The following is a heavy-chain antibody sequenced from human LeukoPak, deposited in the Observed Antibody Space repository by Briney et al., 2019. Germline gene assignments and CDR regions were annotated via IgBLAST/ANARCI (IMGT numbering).Heavy chain of an antibody. CDR1: GGSFYDYY. D-gene: IGHD5-24*01. J-gene: IGHJ4*02. CDR2: LHPSGIF. Sequence: SDTLSLTCAVYGGSFYDYYCSWLRQPPGKGLEWIGELHPSGIFYYNSSLLSRVTISIDTSKSQFSLRLTSVTAADTAFYYCARGRDRSKAGDHWGQGSLVTVSS. CDR3: ARGRDRSKAGDH. V-gene: IGHV4-34*01.